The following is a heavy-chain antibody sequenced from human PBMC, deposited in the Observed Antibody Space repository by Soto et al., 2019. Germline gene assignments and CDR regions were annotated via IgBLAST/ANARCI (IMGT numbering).Heavy chain of an antibody. Sequence: SETLSLTCTVSGGSIRRGSYFWSWIRQHPGRGLEWIGYIYYSGSTYYNPSLKSRVTISVDTSKNQFSLKLSSVTAADTAVYYCARAGVVVAATLGAYDYWGQGTLVTVSS. J-gene: IGHJ4*02. CDR3: ARAGVVVAATLGAYDY. D-gene: IGHD2-15*01. CDR1: GGSIRRGSYF. CDR2: IYYSGST. V-gene: IGHV4-30-4*08.